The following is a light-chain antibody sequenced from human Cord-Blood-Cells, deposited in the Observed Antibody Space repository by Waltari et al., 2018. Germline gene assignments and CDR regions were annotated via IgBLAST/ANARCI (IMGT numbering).Light chain of an antibody. CDR3: QQRSNWPPLT. Sequence: EIVLTQSPATLSLSPGERATLSCRASQSFSSYLAWYQQKPGQAARLLIYDAANRATGIPARLSGSGSGTDFTLTISSLEPEDLAVYYCQQRSNWPPLTFGGGTKVEIK. CDR2: DAA. J-gene: IGKJ4*01. CDR1: QSFSSY. V-gene: IGKV3-11*01.